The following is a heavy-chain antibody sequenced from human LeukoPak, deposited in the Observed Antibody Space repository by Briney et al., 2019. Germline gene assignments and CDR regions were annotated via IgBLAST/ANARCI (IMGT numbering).Heavy chain of an antibody. CDR2: IYKIGKT. Sequence: SETLSLTCTVFGDSVAGYYLNWVRQPPGKGLEWIGHIYKIGKTNYNPSLKSLLTILANPSNNQFSMKLRSVSAADTDVYYCVIGVGWQPDYWGQGALVPLSS. CDR3: VIGVGWQPDY. CDR1: GDSVAGYY. D-gene: IGHD2-15*01. V-gene: IGHV4-59*02. J-gene: IGHJ4*01.